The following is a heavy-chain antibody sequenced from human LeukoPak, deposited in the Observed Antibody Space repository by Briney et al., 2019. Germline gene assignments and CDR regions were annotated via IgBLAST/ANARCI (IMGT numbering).Heavy chain of an antibody. J-gene: IGHJ4*02. CDR1: GFTFSSYG. CDR3: AREGVSSGWYLH. Sequence: GGSLRLSCAASGFTFSSYGMHWVRQGPGKGLEWVAIISYDGKNKYYADSVKGRFTISRDNSKNTLYLQMNSLRAEDTAVYYCAREGVSSGWYLHWGQGTLVTVSS. D-gene: IGHD6-19*01. CDR2: ISYDGKNK. V-gene: IGHV3-30*03.